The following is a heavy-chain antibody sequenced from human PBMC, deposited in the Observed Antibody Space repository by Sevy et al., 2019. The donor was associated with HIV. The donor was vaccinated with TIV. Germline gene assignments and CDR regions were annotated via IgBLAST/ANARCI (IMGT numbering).Heavy chain of an antibody. CDR1: GFTFSNAW. J-gene: IGHJ4*02. V-gene: IGHV3-15*01. CDR3: TTDLLDGSGSYYFDY. CDR2: IKRKTDGGTT. D-gene: IGHD3-10*01. Sequence: GGSLRLSCAASGFTFSNAWMSWVRQAPGKGLEWVGRIKRKTDGGTTDYAAPVKGRFTISRDDSKNTLYLQMNSLKTEDTAVYYCTTDLLDGSGSYYFDYWGQGTLVTVSS.